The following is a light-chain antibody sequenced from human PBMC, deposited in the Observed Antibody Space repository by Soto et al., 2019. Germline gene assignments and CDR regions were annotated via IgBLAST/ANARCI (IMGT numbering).Light chain of an antibody. Sequence: DIQMTQSPSSLSAFVGDRVTITCRASQNIESSLNWYQQQPGRAPRLLIYAASSLQSGVPSRFSGRGSGTDFTLTISSLQPEDLATYYCQQSYNTPITFGQGTRLEMK. CDR1: QNIESS. CDR3: QQSYNTPIT. V-gene: IGKV1-39*01. J-gene: IGKJ5*01. CDR2: AAS.